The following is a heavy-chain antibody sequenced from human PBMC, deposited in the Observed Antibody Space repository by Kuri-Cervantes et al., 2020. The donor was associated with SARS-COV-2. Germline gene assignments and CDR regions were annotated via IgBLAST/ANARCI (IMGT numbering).Heavy chain of an antibody. J-gene: IGHJ4*02. CDR1: GFTFINYA. D-gene: IGHD6-19*01. CDR3: AKDAAYSSGWGTFDY. Sequence: GESLKISCAASGFTFINYAMNWVRQAPGKGLEWVSGMSGSGAGAYYAESVKGRFTMSRDNSKNTVYLQMNSLRREDTAVYYCAKDAAYSSGWGTFDYWGQGTLVTVSS. V-gene: IGHV3-23*01. CDR2: MSGSGAGA.